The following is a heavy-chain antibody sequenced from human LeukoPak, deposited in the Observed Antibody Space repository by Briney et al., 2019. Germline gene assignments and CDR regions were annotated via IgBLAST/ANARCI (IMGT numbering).Heavy chain of an antibody. CDR1: GGSISITSFY. V-gene: IGHV4-39*02. Sequence: SETLSLTCSVSGGSISITSFYWGWIRQPPGKGLEWIGSIDYSESTYYNPSLKSRVTISVDKSKNHFYLKVNSVTAADTAVYYCAGSWGDSSSWAFDYWGQGTLVTVSS. D-gene: IGHD6-13*01. CDR2: IDYSEST. CDR3: AGSWGDSSSWAFDY. J-gene: IGHJ4*02.